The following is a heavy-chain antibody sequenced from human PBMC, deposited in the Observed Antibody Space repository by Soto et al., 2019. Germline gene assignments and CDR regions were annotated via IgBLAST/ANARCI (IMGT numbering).Heavy chain of an antibody. V-gene: IGHV3-30-3*01. CDR2: ISYDGSNN. CDR3: AGVGATRDY. Sequence: QVQLVESGGGVVQPGRSLRLSCAASGFTFSSYAMHWVRQAPGKGLEWVAVISYDGSNNYYADSVKGRFTISRDNYKNTLYLQMNSLRAEDTAVYYCAGVGATRDYWFQGTLVTVSS. CDR1: GFTFSSYA. D-gene: IGHD1-26*01. J-gene: IGHJ4*02.